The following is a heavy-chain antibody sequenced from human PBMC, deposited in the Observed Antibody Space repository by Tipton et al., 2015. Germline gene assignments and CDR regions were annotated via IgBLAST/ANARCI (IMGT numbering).Heavy chain of an antibody. CDR3: ARDLEHGMDV. D-gene: IGHD5-24*01. J-gene: IGHJ6*02. V-gene: IGHV4-38-2*02. Sequence: LRLSCTVSGHSITTDNYWGWVRQSPGKGLEWIGSIYHSGSTYYKLSLKSRVTMSRDTSKNQFSLKLTSVTAADTAVYYCARDLEHGMDVWGQGTTVTVSS. CDR1: GHSITTDNY. CDR2: IYHSGST.